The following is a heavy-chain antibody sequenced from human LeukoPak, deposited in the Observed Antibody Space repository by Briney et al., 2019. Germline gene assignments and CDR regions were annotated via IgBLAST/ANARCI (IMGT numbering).Heavy chain of an antibody. D-gene: IGHD6-13*01. CDR2: ISSSSSYI. V-gene: IGHV3-21*01. Sequence: GGALRLSCAASGFTFSSYSMNWVRQAPGKGLEWVSSISSSSSYIYYADSVKGRFTISRDNAKNSLYLQMHNLRGEDTALYYCARENRRQQLVPGSRYYYYYMDVWGKGTTVTVSS. CDR1: GFTFSSYS. J-gene: IGHJ6*03. CDR3: ARENRRQQLVPGSRYYYYYMDV.